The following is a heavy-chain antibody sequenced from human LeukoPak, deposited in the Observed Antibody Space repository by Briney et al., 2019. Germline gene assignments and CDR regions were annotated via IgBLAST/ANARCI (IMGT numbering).Heavy chain of an antibody. J-gene: IGHJ6*04. D-gene: IGHD2-15*01. CDR3: ARVGVVAATTYYYYGMDV. Sequence: PGGSLRLSCAASGFTFSSYGMHWVRQAPGKGLEWVAVISYDGSNKYYADSVKGRFTISRDNSKNTLYLQMNSLRAEDTAVYYCARVGVVAATTYYYYGMDVWGKGTTVTVSS. CDR1: GFTFSSYG. V-gene: IGHV3-30*03. CDR2: ISYDGSNK.